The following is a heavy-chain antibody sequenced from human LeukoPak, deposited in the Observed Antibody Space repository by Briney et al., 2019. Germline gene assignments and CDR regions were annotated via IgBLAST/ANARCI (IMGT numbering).Heavy chain of an antibody. J-gene: IGHJ5*02. CDR2: ISGSGGST. V-gene: IGHV3-23*01. Sequence: GGSLRLSCAVSGFTFSSYAMSWVRHAPGKGLEWVSAISGSGGSTYYADSVKGRFTISRDNSKNTLYLQMNSLRAEDTAVYYCAKDLARNYDFWSGSWFDPWGQGTLVTVSS. CDR1: GFTFSSYA. CDR3: AKDLARNYDFWSGSWFDP. D-gene: IGHD3-3*01.